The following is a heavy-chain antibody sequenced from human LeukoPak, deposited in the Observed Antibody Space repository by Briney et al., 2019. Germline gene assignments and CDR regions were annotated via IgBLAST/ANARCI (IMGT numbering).Heavy chain of an antibody. Sequence: ASVKVSCEAFGYTFHSYYIHWVRQAPGQGLEWVGAINPSGRPTTYAQKFQDRVSMTRDTSTSTFYMDLSSLRSEDTAVYFCAREGTFYYDSSGSLGAFDVWGQGTMVTVSS. CDR1: GYTFHSYY. CDR3: AREGTFYYDSSGSLGAFDV. CDR2: INPSGRPT. V-gene: IGHV1-46*02. D-gene: IGHD3-22*01. J-gene: IGHJ3*01.